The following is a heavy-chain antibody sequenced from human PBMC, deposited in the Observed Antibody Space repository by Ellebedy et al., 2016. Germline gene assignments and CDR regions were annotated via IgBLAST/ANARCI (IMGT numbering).Heavy chain of an antibody. V-gene: IGHV3-74*01. CDR3: ARPRLDFSSPDFDY. Sequence: GGSLRLXXAASGFTFSSYWMHWVRQAPGEGLVWVSRINSDGSTTNYADSVKGRFTISRDNAKNTLYLQMNSLRAEDTAVYYCARPRLDFSSPDFDYWGQGTLVTVSS. CDR2: INSDGSTT. CDR1: GFTFSSYW. J-gene: IGHJ4*02. D-gene: IGHD6-13*01.